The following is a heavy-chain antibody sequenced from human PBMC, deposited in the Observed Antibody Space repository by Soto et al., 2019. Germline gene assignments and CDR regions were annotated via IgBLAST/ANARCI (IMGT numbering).Heavy chain of an antibody. CDR1: GVSISGYY. CDR3: ARQQLLPYYYALDV. J-gene: IGHJ6*02. Sequence: SETLSLTCPVSGVSISGYYWSWIRPPPGKGLEYIGYIYYRGSTNYNPSLKSRVTISVDTSRNLFSLKVNSVTAADTAVYYCARQQLLPYYYALDVWGQGTTVTVS. D-gene: IGHD6-13*01. CDR2: IYYRGST. V-gene: IGHV4-59*01.